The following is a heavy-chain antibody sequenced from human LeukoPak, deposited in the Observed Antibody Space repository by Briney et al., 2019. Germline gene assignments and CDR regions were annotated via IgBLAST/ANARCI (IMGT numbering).Heavy chain of an antibody. D-gene: IGHD3-10*01. CDR3: ARVLWFGEPHNWFDP. J-gene: IGHJ5*02. V-gene: IGHV3-53*01. Sequence: GGSLRLSCAASGFTVSSNYMSWVRQAPGKGLEWVSVIYSGGSTYYADSVKGRFTISRDNSKNTLYLQMNSLRAEDTAVYYCARVLWFGEPHNWFDPWGQGTLVTVSP. CDR2: IYSGGST. CDR1: GFTVSSNY.